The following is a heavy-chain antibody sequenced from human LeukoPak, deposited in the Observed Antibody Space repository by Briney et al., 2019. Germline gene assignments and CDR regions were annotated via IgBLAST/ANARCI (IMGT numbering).Heavy chain of an antibody. V-gene: IGHV4-59*01. D-gene: IGHD4-17*01. CDR2: IYYSGST. CDR1: GGSISSYY. J-gene: IGHJ3*02. Sequence: SETLSLTCTVSGGSISSYYWSWIRQPPGKGLGWIGYIYYSGSTNYNPSLKSRVTISVDTSKNQFSLKLSSVTAADTAVYYCARTSYGDYEEYAFDIWGQGTMVTVSS. CDR3: ARTSYGDYEEYAFDI.